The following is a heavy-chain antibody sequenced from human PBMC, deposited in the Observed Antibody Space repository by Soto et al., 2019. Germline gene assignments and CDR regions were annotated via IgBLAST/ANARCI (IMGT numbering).Heavy chain of an antibody. Sequence: PSETLSLTCTVSGGSISSYYWSWIRQPPGKGLEWIGYIYYSGSTNYNPSLKSRVTISVDTSKNQFSLKLSSVTAADTAVYYCARLRRIAAAGLGVWYFDYWGQGTLVT. CDR3: ARLRRIAAAGLGVWYFDY. D-gene: IGHD6-13*01. J-gene: IGHJ4*02. CDR1: GGSISSYY. CDR2: IYYSGST. V-gene: IGHV4-59*08.